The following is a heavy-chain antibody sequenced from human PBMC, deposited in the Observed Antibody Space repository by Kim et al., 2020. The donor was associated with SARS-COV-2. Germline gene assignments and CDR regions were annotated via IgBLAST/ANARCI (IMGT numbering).Heavy chain of an antibody. CDR1: GGSISSSSYY. V-gene: IGHV4-39*01. D-gene: IGHD3-22*01. Sequence: SETLSLTCTVSGGSISSSSYYWGWIRQPPGKGLEWIGSIYYSGSTYYNPSLKSRVTISVDTSKNQFSLKLSSVTAADTAVYYCARHFYDSSGKPPFDYWGQGTLVTVSS. CDR3: ARHFYDSSGKPPFDY. CDR2: IYYSGST. J-gene: IGHJ4*02.